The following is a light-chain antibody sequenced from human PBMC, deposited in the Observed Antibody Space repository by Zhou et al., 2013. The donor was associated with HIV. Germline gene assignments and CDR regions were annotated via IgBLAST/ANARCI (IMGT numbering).Light chain of an antibody. CDR1: QGISSY. CDR3: QQYNDHST. Sequence: AIRMTQSPSSLSASTGDRVTITCRASQGISSYLAWYQQKPGKAPKLLIYAASTLQSGVPSRFSGSGSGTDFTLTISCLQSEDFATYYCQQYNDHSTFGQGTKVEI. CDR2: AAS. V-gene: IGKV1-8*01. J-gene: IGKJ1*01.